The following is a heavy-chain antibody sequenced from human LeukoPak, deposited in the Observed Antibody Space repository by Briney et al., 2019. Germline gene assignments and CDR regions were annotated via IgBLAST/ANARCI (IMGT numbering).Heavy chain of an antibody. D-gene: IGHD3-22*01. V-gene: IGHV1-69*04. J-gene: IGHJ5*02. CDR2: IIPILGIA. Sequence: SVKVSCTASGGTFSSYAISWVRQAPGQGLEWMGRIIPILGIANYAQKFQGRVTITADKSTSTAYMELSSLRSEDTAVYYCARVSRDYYYYDSSGYWFDPWGQGTLVTVSS. CDR3: ARVSRDYYYYDSSGYWFDP. CDR1: GGTFSSYA.